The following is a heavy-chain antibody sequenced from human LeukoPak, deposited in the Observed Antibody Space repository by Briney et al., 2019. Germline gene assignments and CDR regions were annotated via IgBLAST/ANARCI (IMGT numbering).Heavy chain of an antibody. Sequence: GGSLRLSCAASGFTFTNAWMNWVRQAPGKGLEWVSSISSSSSYIYYADSVKGRFTISRDNAKKSLYLQMNSLKAEDTAVYYCARDGVLMVYAIYYWGQGTLVTVSS. CDR2: ISSSSSYI. V-gene: IGHV3-21*01. CDR3: ARDGVLMVYAIYY. D-gene: IGHD2-8*01. J-gene: IGHJ4*02. CDR1: GFTFTNAW.